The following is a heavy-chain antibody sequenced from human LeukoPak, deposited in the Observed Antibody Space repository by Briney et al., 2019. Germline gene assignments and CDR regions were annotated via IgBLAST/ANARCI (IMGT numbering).Heavy chain of an antibody. CDR1: GFTFSSYW. D-gene: IGHD2-21*01. V-gene: IGHV3-7*01. Sequence: PGGSLRLSCAASGFTFSSYWMRWVRQAPGKGLEWVANIKQDGSEKYYVDSVKGRFTISRDNAKNSLYLQMNSLRAEDTAVYYCASGPLPIGFDYWGQGTLVTVSS. CDR2: IKQDGSEK. J-gene: IGHJ4*02. CDR3: ASGPLPIGFDY.